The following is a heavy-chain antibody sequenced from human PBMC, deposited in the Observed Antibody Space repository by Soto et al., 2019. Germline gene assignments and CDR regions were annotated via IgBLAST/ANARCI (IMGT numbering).Heavy chain of an antibody. J-gene: IGHJ4*02. CDR3: ARDGVIVPAAMECFDY. Sequence: GASVKVSCKASGYPFTSYDINWVRQATGQGLEWVGWMNPNSGNTGYAQKFQGRVTMTRNTSMSTAYMELGSLRSEDTAVYYCARDGVIVPAAMECFDYWGQGTQVTVSS. D-gene: IGHD2-2*01. CDR1: GYPFTSYD. V-gene: IGHV1-8*01. CDR2: MNPNSGNT.